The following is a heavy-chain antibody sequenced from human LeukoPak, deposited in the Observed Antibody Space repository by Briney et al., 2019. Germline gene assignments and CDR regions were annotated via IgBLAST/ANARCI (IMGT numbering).Heavy chain of an antibody. V-gene: IGHV3-66*01. CDR3: ARDPGTQISSGWYYFDY. Sequence: GGSLRLSCAASGFTLSNNYMSWVRQPPGKGLEWVSVIYSGGSTHYADSVKDRFTISRDNSKNTVYLQMNNLRAEDTAVYYCARDPGTQISSGWYYFDYWGRGTLVTVSS. CDR1: GFTLSNNY. D-gene: IGHD6-19*01. CDR2: IYSGGST. J-gene: IGHJ4*02.